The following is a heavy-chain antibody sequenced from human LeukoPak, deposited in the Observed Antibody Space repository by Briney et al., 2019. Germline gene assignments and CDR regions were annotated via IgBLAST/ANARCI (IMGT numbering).Heavy chain of an antibody. CDR3: AREGYYYDSSGYHY. D-gene: IGHD3-22*01. Sequence: ASVKVSCKASGYTFTGYYMHWVRQAPGQGLEWMGWINPNSGGTNYAQKFQGRVTMTGDTSISTAYMELSRLRSDDTAVYYCAREGYYYDSSGYHYWGQGTLVTVSS. J-gene: IGHJ4*02. CDR2: INPNSGGT. V-gene: IGHV1-2*02. CDR1: GYTFTGYY.